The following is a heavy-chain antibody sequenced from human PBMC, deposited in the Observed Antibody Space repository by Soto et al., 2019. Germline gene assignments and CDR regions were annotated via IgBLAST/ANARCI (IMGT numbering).Heavy chain of an antibody. D-gene: IGHD6-13*01. CDR3: AKDTAAAGLNWFDP. CDR1: GFTFDDYA. Sequence: EVQLVESGGGLVQPGRSLRLSYAASGFTFDDYAMHWVRQAPGKGLEWVSGISWNSGSIGYADSVKGRFTISRDNAKNSLYLQMNSLRAEDTALYYCAKDTAAAGLNWFDPWGQGTLVTVSS. CDR2: ISWNSGSI. J-gene: IGHJ5*02. V-gene: IGHV3-9*01.